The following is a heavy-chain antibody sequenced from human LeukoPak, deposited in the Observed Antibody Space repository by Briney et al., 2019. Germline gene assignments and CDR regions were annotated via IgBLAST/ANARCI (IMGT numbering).Heavy chain of an antibody. J-gene: IGHJ5*02. D-gene: IGHD3-10*01. Sequence: GGSLRLSCAASGFTFSRYSMNWVRQAPGKGLEWVSSISISSSYIYYADSVKGRFTMSRDNAKNSLYLQVNSLRAEDTAVYYCARGGYYGSGNDFRFDPWGQGTLVTVSS. V-gene: IGHV3-21*01. CDR1: GFTFSRYS. CDR2: ISISSSYI. CDR3: ARGGYYGSGNDFRFDP.